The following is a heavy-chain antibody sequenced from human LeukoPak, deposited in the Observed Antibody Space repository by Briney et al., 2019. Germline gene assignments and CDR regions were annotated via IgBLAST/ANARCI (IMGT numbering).Heavy chain of an antibody. D-gene: IGHD3-3*01. J-gene: IGHJ4*02. CDR1: GFTFRDYG. Sequence: SGGSLRLSCAASGFTFRDYGMHWVRQAPGKGLEWVAVIYDDGTTQHYAASVKGRFTISRDNSKNALWLQMNCLRAEDTAVYYCVKDVLRFLKWSGGYDYWGQGSLVTVSS. CDR2: IYDDGTTQ. CDR3: VKDVLRFLKWSGGYDY. V-gene: IGHV3-33*06.